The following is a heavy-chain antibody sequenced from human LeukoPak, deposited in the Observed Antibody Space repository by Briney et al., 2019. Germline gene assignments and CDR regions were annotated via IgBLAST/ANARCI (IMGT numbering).Heavy chain of an antibody. V-gene: IGHV3-48*03. D-gene: IGHD1-26*01. CDR2: ISSDGHVE. J-gene: IGHJ6*02. Sequence: GGSLRLSCAASGFNFASYEMNWVRQTPGKGLEWVSHISSDGHVETYVDSVRGRFTMSRDNAKDLLFLQMNGLRAEDTAVYYCARGGTGATKRYYFYGMDVWGQGTTVTVSS. CDR1: GFNFASYE. CDR3: ARGGTGATKRYYFYGMDV.